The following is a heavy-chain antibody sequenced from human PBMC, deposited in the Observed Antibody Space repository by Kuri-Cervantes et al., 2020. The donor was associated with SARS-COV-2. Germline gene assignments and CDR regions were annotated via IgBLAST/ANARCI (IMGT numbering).Heavy chain of an antibody. Sequence: GGSLRLSCAASGFTFSSDSMNWVRQAPGKGLEWVSYISSSSSTIYYADSVKGRFTIPRDNAKNSLYLQMNSLRAEDTAVYYCARDSVRYYYDSSGYYPPRDYYYYGMDVWGQWTTVTVSS. V-gene: IGHV3-48*01. J-gene: IGHJ6*02. CDR1: GFTFSSDS. CDR3: ARDSVRYYYDSSGYYPPRDYYYYGMDV. CDR2: ISSSSSTI. D-gene: IGHD3-22*01.